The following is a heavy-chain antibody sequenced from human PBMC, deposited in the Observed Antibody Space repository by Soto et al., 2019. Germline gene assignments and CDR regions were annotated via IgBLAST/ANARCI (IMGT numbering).Heavy chain of an antibody. CDR1: GGTFSSYT. V-gene: IGHV1-69*02. CDR3: ARAAGGGNFDY. J-gene: IGHJ4*02. CDR2: IIPILGIA. Sequence: QVQLVQSGAEVKKPGSSVKVSCKASGGTFSSYTISWVRQAPGQGLEWMGRIIPILGIANYAQKFQGRVTIPADKSTSTAYMELSSLRSEDTAVYYCARAAGGGNFDYWGQGTLVTVSS. D-gene: IGHD3-16*01.